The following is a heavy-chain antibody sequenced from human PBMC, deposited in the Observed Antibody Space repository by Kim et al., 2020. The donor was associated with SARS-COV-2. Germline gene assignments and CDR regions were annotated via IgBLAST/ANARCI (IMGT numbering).Heavy chain of an antibody. V-gene: IGHV4-39*01. D-gene: IGHD3-9*01. Sequence: SLKSRVTISVDTSKNQFSLKLSSVTAADTAVYYCASSRYFDWLLLAYFDYWGQGTLVTVSS. CDR3: ASSRYFDWLLLAYFDY. J-gene: IGHJ4*02.